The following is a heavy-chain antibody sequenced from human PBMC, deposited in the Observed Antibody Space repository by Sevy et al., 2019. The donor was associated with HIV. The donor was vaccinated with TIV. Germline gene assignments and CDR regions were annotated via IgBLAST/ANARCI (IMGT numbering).Heavy chain of an antibody. CDR1: GFTFSSYG. CDR3: ARGGYYYDNAAYYALDS. J-gene: IGHJ4*02. D-gene: IGHD3-22*01. V-gene: IGHV3-33*08. CDR2: IWSDGAYR. Sequence: RGSLRLSCAASGFTFSSYGMHWVRQAPGKGMEWVAIIWSDGAYRYHGDSVKGRFTISRDNSKNTLYLQMNNVRVEGTAVYYCARGGYYYDNAAYYALDSWGQGTLVTVSS.